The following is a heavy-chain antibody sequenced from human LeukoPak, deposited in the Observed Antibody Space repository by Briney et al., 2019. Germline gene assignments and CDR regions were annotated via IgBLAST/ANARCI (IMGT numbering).Heavy chain of an antibody. CDR1: GYTFSGYY. CDR3: ARDRCERSPGFIDI. Sequence: GGSVTVSCTASGYTFSGYYMHWVRQAPGQGLEGMGWINPNSGGKNYAQKSQGTVTMTSATSIITAYMDRSRLRSADTAVYYCARDRCERSPGFIDIWGQGTMVTVSS. J-gene: IGHJ3*02. CDR2: INPNSGGK. V-gene: IGHV1-2*02. D-gene: IGHD3-10*01.